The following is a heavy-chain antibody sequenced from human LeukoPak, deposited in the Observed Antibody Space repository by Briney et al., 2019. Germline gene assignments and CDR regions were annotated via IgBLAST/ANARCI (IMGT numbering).Heavy chain of an antibody. CDR3: ARLEARQLLSFDP. Sequence: SETLSLTCTVSGGSISSSSYYWGWIRQPPGKGLEWIGSIYYSGSTYYNPSLKSRVTISVDTSKNQFSLKPSSVTAADTAVYYCARLEARQLLSFDPWGQGTLVTVSS. CDR2: IYYSGST. J-gene: IGHJ5*02. V-gene: IGHV4-39*01. D-gene: IGHD2-2*01. CDR1: GGSISSSSYY.